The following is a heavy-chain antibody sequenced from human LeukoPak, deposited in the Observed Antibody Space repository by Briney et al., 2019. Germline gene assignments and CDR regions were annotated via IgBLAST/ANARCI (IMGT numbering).Heavy chain of an antibody. CDR2: ISWNSGSI. CDR1: GFTFDDYA. Sequence: SLRLSCAASGFTFDDYAMHWVRQAPGKGLEWVSGISWNSGSIGYADSVKGRFTISRDNAKNSLYLQMNSLRAEDTALYYCAKDLWFGDWGQGTLVTVSS. J-gene: IGHJ4*02. V-gene: IGHV3-9*01. D-gene: IGHD3-10*01. CDR3: AKDLWFGD.